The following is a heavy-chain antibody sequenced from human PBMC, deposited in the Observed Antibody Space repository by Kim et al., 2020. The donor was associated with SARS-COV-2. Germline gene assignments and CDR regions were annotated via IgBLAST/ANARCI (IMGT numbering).Heavy chain of an antibody. CDR2: IIPIFGTA. Sequence: SVKVSCKASGGTFSSYAISWVRQAPGQGLEWMGGIIPIFGTANYAQKFQGRVTITADESTSTAYMELSSLRSEDTAVYYCARGEPVVVVPAAILGFDPWGQGTLVTVSS. J-gene: IGHJ5*02. CDR3: ARGEPVVVVPAAILGFDP. D-gene: IGHD2-2*02. V-gene: IGHV1-69*13. CDR1: GGTFSSYA.